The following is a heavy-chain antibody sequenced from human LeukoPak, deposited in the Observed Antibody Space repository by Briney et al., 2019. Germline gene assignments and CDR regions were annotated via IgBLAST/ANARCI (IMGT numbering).Heavy chain of an antibody. D-gene: IGHD6-13*01. CDR3: ARKIASAGTAGFDF. V-gene: IGHV4-4*07. CDR2: IYSTGST. Sequence: SETLSLTCTVSGGSISSYYWSWIRQPAGKGLEWIGRIYSTGSTNYNPSLKSRVTMSVDTSKNQFSLRLRSVTAADTAVYYCARKIASAGTAGFDFGGQGPLVTVSS. CDR1: GGSISSYY. J-gene: IGHJ4*02.